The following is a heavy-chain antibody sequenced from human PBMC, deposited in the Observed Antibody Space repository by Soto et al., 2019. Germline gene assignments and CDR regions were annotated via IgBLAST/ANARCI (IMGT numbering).Heavy chain of an antibody. CDR3: ARGTISFGP. CDR1: GDSLTSGGHY. V-gene: IGHV4-31*03. J-gene: IGHJ5*02. Sequence: QVQLQESGPRLVKPSQTLSLICTVSGDSLTSGGHYWSWIRQRPGKGLEWMGYIYYSGLTFYNPALESRVTMSVDTSKNQFSLKVSSVTAADTAVYYCARGTISFGPCGQGTLVTVSA. CDR2: IYYSGLT.